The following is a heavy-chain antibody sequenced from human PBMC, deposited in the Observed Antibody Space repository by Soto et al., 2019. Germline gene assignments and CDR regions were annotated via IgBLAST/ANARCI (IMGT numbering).Heavy chain of an antibody. CDR3: VRDGHCITNSCYGNWFAP. J-gene: IGHJ5*02. D-gene: IGHD2-2*01. CDR1: GFTFSTYW. Sequence: EVQLVESGGGLVQPGGSLRLSCAASGFTFSTYWMHWIRQVPGKGLEWVSRINSDASHTYYADAVNGRFTISRDNDKNTLNSEMNSMRAEDTAVYYCVRDGHCITNSCYGNWFAPWGQGTLVTVSS. V-gene: IGHV3-74*01. CDR2: INSDASHT.